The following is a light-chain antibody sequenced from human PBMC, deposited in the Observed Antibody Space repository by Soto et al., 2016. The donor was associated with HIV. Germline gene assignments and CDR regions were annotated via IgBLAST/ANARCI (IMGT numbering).Light chain of an antibody. Sequence: DIVMTQSPLSLPVTPGEPASISCTASLSLLHSNGYNYLDWYVQKPGQSPQLLMYLGSNRASGVPDRFSGSGSGTDFTLKISRVEADDIGVYYCMQALQTPLTFGQGTRLEIK. J-gene: IGKJ5*01. CDR3: MQALQTPLT. CDR1: LSLLHSNGYNY. CDR2: LGS. V-gene: IGKV2-28*01.